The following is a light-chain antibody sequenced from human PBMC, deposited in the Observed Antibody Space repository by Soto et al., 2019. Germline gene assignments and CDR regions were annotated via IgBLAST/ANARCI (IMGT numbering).Light chain of an antibody. CDR3: SSYASTSTAV. CDR1: SSDVGAYNY. V-gene: IGLV2-14*01. J-gene: IGLJ1*01. Sequence: QSVLTQPASVSGSPGQSITISCTGTSSDVGAYNYVSWYQQHPGKAPKLMIYEVNYRPSGVSNRFSGSKSDITASLTISGLQAEDEADYYCSSYASTSTAVFGTGTKLTVL. CDR2: EVN.